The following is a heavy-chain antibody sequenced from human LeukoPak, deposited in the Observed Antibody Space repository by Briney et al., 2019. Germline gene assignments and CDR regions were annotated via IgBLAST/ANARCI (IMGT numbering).Heavy chain of an antibody. CDR3: AREGGKDYYDSSGYYDY. CDR2: IYYSGST. CDR1: GGSFSGYY. J-gene: IGHJ4*02. V-gene: IGHV4-31*11. D-gene: IGHD3-22*01. Sequence: SETLSLACAVYGGSFSGYYWSWIRQHPGRGLELIGYIYYSGSTSYNPSLKSRVIISVDTSKNQFSLKLSSVTAADTAVYYCAREGGKDYYDSSGYYDYWGQGTLVTVSS.